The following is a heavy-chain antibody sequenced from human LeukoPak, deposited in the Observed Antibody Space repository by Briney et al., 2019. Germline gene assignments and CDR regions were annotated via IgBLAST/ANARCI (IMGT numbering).Heavy chain of an antibody. V-gene: IGHV4-39*01. CDR1: GGSISSSSYY. J-gene: IGHJ4*02. CDR3: ARLKDIGVLPGTLYFDY. Sequence: SETLSLTCTVSGGSISSSSYYWGWVRQPPGKGLEWIGNIYYRGSTYYNPSLKSRVTISVDTSKNQFSLKLSSVTAADTAVYYCARLKDIGVLPGTLYFDYWGQGTLVTVSS. D-gene: IGHD2-2*01. CDR2: IYYRGST.